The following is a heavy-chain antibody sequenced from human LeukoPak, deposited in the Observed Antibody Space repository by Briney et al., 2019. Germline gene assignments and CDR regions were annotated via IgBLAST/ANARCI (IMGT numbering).Heavy chain of an antibody. CDR3: AGDVGIAAAGPDAFDI. J-gene: IGHJ3*02. V-gene: IGHV4-39*07. Sequence: SETLSLTCTVSSGSISTSNYYWGWVRQPPGKGLEWIRSIYYSGSTYYNPSLKSRVTISVDTSKNQFSLKLSSVTAADTAVYYCAGDVGIAAAGPDAFDIWGQGTMVTVSS. D-gene: IGHD6-13*01. CDR2: IYYSGST. CDR1: SGSISTSNYY.